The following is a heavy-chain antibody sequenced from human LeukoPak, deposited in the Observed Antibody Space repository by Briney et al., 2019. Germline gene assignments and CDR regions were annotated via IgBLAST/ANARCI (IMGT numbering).Heavy chain of an antibody. Sequence: GGSLRLSCPASGFTVSSNYMSWVRQAPGKGLEWVSVFYSGGSTYYADSVKGRFTISRDNSKNTLFLQMNSLRAEDTAVYYCARLHYYDSRGYFNDDYWGQGTLVTVSS. CDR1: GFTVSSNY. V-gene: IGHV3-66*04. D-gene: IGHD3-22*01. CDR3: ARLHYYDSRGYFNDDY. CDR2: FYSGGST. J-gene: IGHJ4*02.